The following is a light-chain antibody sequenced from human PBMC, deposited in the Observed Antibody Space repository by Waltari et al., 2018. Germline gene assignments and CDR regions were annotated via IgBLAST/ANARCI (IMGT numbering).Light chain of an antibody. CDR1: ESVASN. Sequence: EIVLTQSPATLSLSPRERATLSCRASESVASNLAWYQQRPGQAPRLLIFHASTRATGIPAKFSGSGSGTEFTLTISSLQSEDFAVYYCQQYNNWPPSTFGQGTKVEIK. J-gene: IGKJ1*01. CDR2: HAS. CDR3: QQYNNWPPST. V-gene: IGKV3-15*01.